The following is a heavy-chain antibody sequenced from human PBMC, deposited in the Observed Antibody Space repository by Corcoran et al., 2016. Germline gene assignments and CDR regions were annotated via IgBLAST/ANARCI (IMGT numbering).Heavy chain of an antibody. CDR2: IYYSGST. CDR3: ARDRHLRLGEVSYYYGMDV. CDR1: GGSVSSGSYY. Sequence: QVQLQESGPGLVKPSETLSLTCTVSGGSVSSGSYYWSWIRQPPGKGLEWIGYIYYSGSTNYNPSLQSRVTISVDTSKKQFSLKLSSVTAADTAVYYCARDRHLRLGEVSYYYGMDVWGQGTTVTVSS. J-gene: IGHJ6*02. V-gene: IGHV4-61*01. D-gene: IGHD3-16*01.